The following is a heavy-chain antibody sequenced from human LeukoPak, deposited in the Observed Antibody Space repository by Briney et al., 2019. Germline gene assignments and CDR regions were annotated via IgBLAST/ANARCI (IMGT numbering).Heavy chain of an antibody. J-gene: IGHJ6*04. CDR2: IYYSGST. Sequence: SETQSLTCTVSGGSISSYYWSWIRQPPGKGLEWIGYIYYSGSTNYNPSLKSRVTISVDTSKNQFSLKLSSVTAADTAVYYCARVYLNYGSAHYGMDVWGKGTTVTVSS. CDR3: ARVYLNYGSAHYGMDV. D-gene: IGHD3-10*01. CDR1: GGSISSYY. V-gene: IGHV4-59*01.